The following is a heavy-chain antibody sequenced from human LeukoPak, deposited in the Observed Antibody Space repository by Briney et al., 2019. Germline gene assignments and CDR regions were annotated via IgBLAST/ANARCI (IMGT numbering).Heavy chain of an antibody. J-gene: IGHJ4*02. Sequence: GESLKISCKGSGYSFSTYWIGWVRQMPGKGLEWMGLINAVDSDTRYSPSFQGQVLISVDKSISTAYLQWGNLKATDTAFYYCARVPCTGGSCSRTFDYWGQGNLVTVSS. CDR3: ARVPCTGGSCSRTFDY. CDR1: GYSFSTYW. D-gene: IGHD2-8*02. V-gene: IGHV5-51*01. CDR2: INAVDSDT.